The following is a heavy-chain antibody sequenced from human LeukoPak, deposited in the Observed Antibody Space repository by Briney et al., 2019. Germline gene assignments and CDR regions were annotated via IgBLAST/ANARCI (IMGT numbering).Heavy chain of an antibody. J-gene: IGHJ5*02. D-gene: IGHD1-26*01. Sequence: PSETLSLTCTVSGGSISSSSYYWGWIRQPPGKGLGWIGSIYYSGSTYYNPSLKSRVTISVDTSKNQFSLKLSSVTAADTAVYYCARLYSGSHDFRTWGQGTLVTVSS. V-gene: IGHV4-39*01. CDR3: ARLYSGSHDFRT. CDR1: GGSISSSSYY. CDR2: IYYSGST.